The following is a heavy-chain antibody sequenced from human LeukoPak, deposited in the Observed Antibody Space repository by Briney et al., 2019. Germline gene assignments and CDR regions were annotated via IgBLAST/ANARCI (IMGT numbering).Heavy chain of an antibody. Sequence: GESLKISCKGSGYSFTSYWIGWVRQMPGKGLEWMGIIYPSDSDTRYSPSFQGQVTISADKSISTAYLQWSSLKASDSAMYYCARRYCSSTSCLGHNWFDPWGQGTLVTVSS. V-gene: IGHV5-51*01. CDR2: IYPSDSDT. D-gene: IGHD2-2*01. J-gene: IGHJ5*02. CDR1: GYSFTSYW. CDR3: ARRYCSSTSCLGHNWFDP.